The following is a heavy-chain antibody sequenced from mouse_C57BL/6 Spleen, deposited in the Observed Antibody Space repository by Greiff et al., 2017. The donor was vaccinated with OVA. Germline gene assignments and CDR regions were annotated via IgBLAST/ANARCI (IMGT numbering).Heavy chain of an antibody. Sequence: EVKVVESGGGLVKPGGSLKLSCAASGFTFSDYGMHWVRQAPEKGLEWVAYISSGSSTIYYADTVKGRFTISRDNAKNTLFLQMTSLRSEDTAMYYCAREGTNLGGFDYWGQGTTLTVSS. CDR3: AREGTNLGGFDY. CDR1: GFTFSDYG. D-gene: IGHD1-3*01. CDR2: ISSGSSTI. V-gene: IGHV5-17*01. J-gene: IGHJ2*01.